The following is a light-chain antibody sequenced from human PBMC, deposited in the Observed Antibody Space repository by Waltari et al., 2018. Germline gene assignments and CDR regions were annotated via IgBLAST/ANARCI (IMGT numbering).Light chain of an antibody. CDR2: NNN. Sequence: QSVLTQISSTSGAPGQTVVLKCSGSPSNIGSNSAHWYKQVPGLAPKLVMYNNNQRPSGVPDRFSGTKFPASVSLAISGLQSEDEGTYFCAVWDDSLKALLFGGGTQLTVL. CDR3: AVWDDSLKALL. J-gene: IGLJ2*01. V-gene: IGLV1-44*01. CDR1: PSNIGSNS.